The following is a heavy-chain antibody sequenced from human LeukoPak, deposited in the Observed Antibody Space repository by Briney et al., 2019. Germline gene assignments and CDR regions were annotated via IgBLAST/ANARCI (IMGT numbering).Heavy chain of an antibody. J-gene: IGHJ4*02. CDR3: ARVPILTGYFYFDY. Sequence: PGGSLSLSCAASGFTFSNYAMNWVRQAPGKGLEWVSSISASGGSTYYADSVKGRFTISRDNSKNTMYLQMNSLRAEDTAVYYCARVPILTGYFYFDYWGQGTLVTVSS. D-gene: IGHD3-9*01. CDR2: ISASGGST. CDR1: GFTFSNYA. V-gene: IGHV3-23*01.